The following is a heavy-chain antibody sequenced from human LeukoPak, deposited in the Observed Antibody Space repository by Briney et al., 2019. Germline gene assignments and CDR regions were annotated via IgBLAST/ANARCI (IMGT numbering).Heavy chain of an antibody. J-gene: IGHJ6*03. Sequence: SETLSLTCAVYGESFSGYYWSWIRQPPGKGLEWIGEINHSGSTNYNPSLKSRVTIPVDTSKNQFSLKLSSVTAADTAVYYCATRETSYYYYMDVWGKGTTVTISS. V-gene: IGHV4-34*01. CDR2: INHSGST. CDR3: ATRETSYYYYMDV. CDR1: GESFSGYY. D-gene: IGHD1-26*01.